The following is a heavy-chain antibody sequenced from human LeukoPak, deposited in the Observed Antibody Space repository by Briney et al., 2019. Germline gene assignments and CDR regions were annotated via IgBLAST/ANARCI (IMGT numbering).Heavy chain of an antibody. J-gene: IGHJ4*02. V-gene: IGHV3-21*01. CDR1: GFTFSSYG. CDR2: ISSSSSDI. D-gene: IGHD5-18*01. CDR3: ARSPAYSYGHPYYFDY. Sequence: GGTLRLSCAASGFTFSSYGMHWVRQAPGKGLEWVSCISSSSSDIYYADSMKGRFTISRDNAENSLYLQMNSLRAEDTAVYYCARSPAYSYGHPYYFDYWGQGTLVTVSS.